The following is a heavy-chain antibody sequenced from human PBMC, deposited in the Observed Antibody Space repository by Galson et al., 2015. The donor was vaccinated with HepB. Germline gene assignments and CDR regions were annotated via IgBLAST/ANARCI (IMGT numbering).Heavy chain of an antibody. V-gene: IGHV3-48*04. CDR1: TFIFSTYS. J-gene: IGHJ4*02. Sequence: SLRLSCAASTFIFSTYSMNWVRQAPGKGLEWVSYISSSSTTKYYADSVKGRFTISRDNAKNSLYLQMNSLRAEDTAVYYCVLLRGYDLKPLDYWGQGTLVTVSS. CDR3: VLLRGYDLKPLDY. D-gene: IGHD5-12*01. CDR2: ISSSSTTK.